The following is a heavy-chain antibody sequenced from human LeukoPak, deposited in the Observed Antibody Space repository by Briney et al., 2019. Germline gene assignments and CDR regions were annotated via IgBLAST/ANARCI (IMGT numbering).Heavy chain of an antibody. V-gene: IGHV1-69*13. CDR2: IIPIFGTA. CDR1: AGTFSSCA. CDR3: AILVVPAAIGNYYGMDV. D-gene: IGHD2-2*01. J-gene: IGHJ6*04. Sequence: GSSEKVSFNSSAGTFSSCAISWVRQAPGQGLDWKGGIIPIFGTANYAQKFQGRVTITADESTSTAYMELSSLRSEDTAVYYCAILVVPAAIGNYYGMDVWGKGTTVTVSS.